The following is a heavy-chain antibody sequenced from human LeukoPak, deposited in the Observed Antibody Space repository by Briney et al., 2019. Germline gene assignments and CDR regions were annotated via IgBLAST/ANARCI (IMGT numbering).Heavy chain of an antibody. CDR3: AVGGNDELDY. J-gene: IGHJ4*02. Sequence: VASVKVSCKASGGTFSSYAISWVRQAPGQGLEWMGGIIPIFGTANYAQKFQGRVTITADESTSTAYMELSSLRSEDTAVYYCAVGGNDELDYWGQGTLVTVSS. CDR1: GGTFSSYA. V-gene: IGHV1-69*13. CDR2: IIPIFGTA. D-gene: IGHD1-1*01.